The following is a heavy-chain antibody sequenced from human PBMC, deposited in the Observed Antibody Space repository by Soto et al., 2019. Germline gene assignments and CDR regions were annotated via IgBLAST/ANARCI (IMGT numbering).Heavy chain of an antibody. CDR3: ARDPYPAVATNGAEPYYYGMDV. Sequence: QVQLVQSGAEVKKPGSSVKVSCKASGGTFSSYAISWVRQAPGQGLEWMGGIIPIFGTANYAQKFQGRVTITADESTSTAYMELSSLRSEDTAVYYCARDPYPAVATNGAEPYYYGMDVWGQGTTVTVSS. D-gene: IGHD5-12*01. J-gene: IGHJ6*02. CDR1: GGTFSSYA. V-gene: IGHV1-69*12. CDR2: IIPIFGTA.